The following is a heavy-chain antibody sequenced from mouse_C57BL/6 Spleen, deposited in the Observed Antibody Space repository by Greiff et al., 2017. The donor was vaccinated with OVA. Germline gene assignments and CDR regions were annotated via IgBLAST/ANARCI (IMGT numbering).Heavy chain of an antibody. Sequence: VKLMESGAELVKPGASVKMSCKASGYTFTTYPIEWMKQNHGKSLEWIGNFHPYNDDTKYNEKFKGKATLTVEKSSSTVYLELSRLTSDDSAVYYCARGYYYGSSRYAMDYWGQGTSVTVSS. V-gene: IGHV1-47*01. CDR2: FHPYNDDT. D-gene: IGHD1-1*01. CDR3: ARGYYYGSSRYAMDY. J-gene: IGHJ4*01. CDR1: GYTFTTYP.